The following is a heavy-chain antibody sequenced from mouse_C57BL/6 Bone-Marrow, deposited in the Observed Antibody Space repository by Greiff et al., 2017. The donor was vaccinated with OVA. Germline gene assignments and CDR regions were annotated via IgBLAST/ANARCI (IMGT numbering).Heavy chain of an antibody. J-gene: IGHJ1*03. V-gene: IGHV3-6*01. CDR3: ARDRSHYYGSSYDWYFDV. CDR1: GYSITSGYY. Sequence: EVKLLESGPGLVKPSQSLSLTCSVTGYSITSGYYWNWIRQFPGNKLEWMGYISYDGSNNYNPSLKNRISITRDTSKNQFFLKLNSVTTEDTATYYCARDRSHYYGSSYDWYFDVWGTGTTVTVSS. D-gene: IGHD1-1*01. CDR2: ISYDGSN.